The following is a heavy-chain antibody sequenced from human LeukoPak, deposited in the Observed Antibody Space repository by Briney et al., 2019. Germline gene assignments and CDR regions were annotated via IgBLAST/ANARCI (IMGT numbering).Heavy chain of an antibody. CDR1: GGSISSYY. CDR2: IYYSGST. D-gene: IGHD2-2*01. Sequence: SETLSLTCTVSGGSISSYYWSWIRQPPGKGLEWIGYIYYSGSTNYNPSLKGRVTISVDTSKNQFSLKLSSVTAADTAVYYCARISDCSSTSCPIDYWGQGTLVTVSS. CDR3: ARISDCSSTSCPIDY. J-gene: IGHJ4*02. V-gene: IGHV4-59*01.